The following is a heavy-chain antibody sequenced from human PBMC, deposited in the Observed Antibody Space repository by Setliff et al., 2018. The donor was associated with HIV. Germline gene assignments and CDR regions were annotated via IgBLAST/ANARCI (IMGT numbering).Heavy chain of an antibody. V-gene: IGHV4-61*09. CDR2: IHTTGST. Sequence: PSETLCLTCSVSGDSISSGSYYWSWIRLPAGKGLEWIGQIHTTGSTNYNPSLKSRLTISIDTSKNQFSLNLDSVTTTDTAVYYCARRTFGSGRIDPWGQGTLVTVSS. CDR3: ARRTFGSGRIDP. CDR1: GDSISSGSYY. D-gene: IGHD3-16*01. J-gene: IGHJ5*02.